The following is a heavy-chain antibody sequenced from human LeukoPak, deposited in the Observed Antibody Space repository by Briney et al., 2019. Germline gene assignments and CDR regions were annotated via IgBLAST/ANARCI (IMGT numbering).Heavy chain of an antibody. CDR3: ARESVSSGTNWFDP. J-gene: IGHJ5*02. Sequence: PSETLSLTCAVSAYSISSDYYWGWIRQPPGKGLEWIGTIYHSGTTYYNPSLKSRVTISVDTSKNQFSLKLSSATAADTAVYYCARESVSSGTNWFDPWGQGTLVTVSS. V-gene: IGHV4-38-2*02. CDR2: IYHSGTT. CDR1: AYSISSDYY. D-gene: IGHD3-10*01.